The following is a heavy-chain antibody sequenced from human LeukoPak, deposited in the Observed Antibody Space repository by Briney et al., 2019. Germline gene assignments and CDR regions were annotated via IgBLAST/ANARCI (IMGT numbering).Heavy chain of an antibody. Sequence: TSETLSLTCTVSGYSISSGYYWGWIRQPAGKGLEWIGRIYTSGSTNYNPSLKSRVTISVDTSKNQFSLKLSSVTAADTAVYYCARGRDSKLPPNWFDPWGQGTLVTVSS. D-gene: IGHD4-11*01. CDR1: GYSISSGYY. V-gene: IGHV4-61*02. J-gene: IGHJ5*02. CDR2: IYTSGST. CDR3: ARGRDSKLPPNWFDP.